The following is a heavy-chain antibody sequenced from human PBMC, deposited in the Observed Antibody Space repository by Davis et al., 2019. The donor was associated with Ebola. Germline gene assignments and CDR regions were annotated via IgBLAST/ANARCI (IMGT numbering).Heavy chain of an antibody. Sequence: GESLKISCAASGFTFSSYGMHWVRQAPGKGLEWVAVIWYDGSNKYYADSVKGRFTISRDNSKNTLYLQMNSLRAEDTAVYYCARDREYQLLIGIFGVVSRGMDVWGQGTTVTVSS. V-gene: IGHV3-33*01. J-gene: IGHJ6*02. CDR2: IWYDGSNK. CDR1: GFTFSSYG. CDR3: ARDREYQLLIGIFGVVSRGMDV. D-gene: IGHD3-3*01.